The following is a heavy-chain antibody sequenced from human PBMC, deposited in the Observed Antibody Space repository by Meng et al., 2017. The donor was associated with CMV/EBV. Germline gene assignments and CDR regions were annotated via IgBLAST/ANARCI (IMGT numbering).Heavy chain of an antibody. CDR3: ARRDCSSTSCYNSYYYYGMDV. V-gene: IGHV3-21*01. Sequence: GGSLRLSCAASGFTFSSYSMNWVRQAPGKGLEWVSSISSSSSYIYYADSVKGGFTISRDNAKNSLYLQMNSLRAEDTAVYYCARRDCSSTSCYNSYYYYGMDVWGQGTTVTVSS. CDR1: GFTFSSYS. J-gene: IGHJ6*02. D-gene: IGHD2-2*02. CDR2: ISSSSSYI.